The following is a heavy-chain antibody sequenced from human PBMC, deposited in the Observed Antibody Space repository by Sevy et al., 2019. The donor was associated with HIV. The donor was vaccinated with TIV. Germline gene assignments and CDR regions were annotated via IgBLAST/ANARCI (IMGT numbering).Heavy chain of an antibody. D-gene: IGHD3-16*01. CDR3: VREGLGGFSYSLDC. J-gene: IGHJ4*02. Sequence: GGSLRLSCAASGFSFSTYWMTWVRQAPGKGLEWVDTMNQDGTERDYVDSVKGRITIARDNTKTSLFLQRNSLSAEDTGVYYCVREGLGGFSYSLDCWGQGTLVTVSS. CDR1: GFSFSTYW. V-gene: IGHV3-7*01. CDR2: MNQDGTER.